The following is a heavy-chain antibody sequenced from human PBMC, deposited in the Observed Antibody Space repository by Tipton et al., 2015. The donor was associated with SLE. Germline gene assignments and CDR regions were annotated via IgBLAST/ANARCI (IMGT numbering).Heavy chain of an antibody. Sequence: TLSLTCTVSGCSISSGYYWGWIRQPPGKGLEWVGSIYHSGSTYYNPSLKSRVTISVDTSKNQFSLKLSSVTAADTAVYYCASVPYWGQGTLVTVSS. CDR2: IYHSGST. CDR1: GCSISSGYY. V-gene: IGHV4-38-2*02. CDR3: ASVPY. J-gene: IGHJ4*02.